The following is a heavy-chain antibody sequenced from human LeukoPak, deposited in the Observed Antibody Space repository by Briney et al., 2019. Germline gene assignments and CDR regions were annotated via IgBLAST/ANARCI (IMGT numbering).Heavy chain of an antibody. V-gene: IGHV1-46*03. CDR2: INPSGGRS. CDR3: VRGYSGYENDY. D-gene: IGHD5-12*01. J-gene: IGHJ4*02. CDR1: GYTFTSYG. Sequence: ASVKVSCKASGYTFTSYGISWVRQAPGQGPEWMGIINPSGGRSSHAQKFQGRLTMTRDTSTSTVYMELYSLRSEDTAVYYCVRGYSGYENDYWGQGTLVTVSS.